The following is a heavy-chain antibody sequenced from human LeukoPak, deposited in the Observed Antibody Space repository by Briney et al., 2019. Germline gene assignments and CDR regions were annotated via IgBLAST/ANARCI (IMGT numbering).Heavy chain of an antibody. CDR2: IWYDRSNK. Sequence: GSLRPSCAASGFTFSSYGMHWVRQAPGKGLEWVAVIWYDRSNKYYADSVKGRFTISRYNSKNTLYLQTNTLRAEDTAVYYCARDSCRHSYYYYGMDVWGQGTTVTVSS. V-gene: IGHV3-33*01. J-gene: IGHJ6*02. CDR3: ARDSCRHSYYYYGMDV. CDR1: GFTFSSYG.